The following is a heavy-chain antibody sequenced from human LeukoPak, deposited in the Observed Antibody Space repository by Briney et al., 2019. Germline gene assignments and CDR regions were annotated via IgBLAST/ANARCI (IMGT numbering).Heavy chain of an antibody. Sequence: GGSLRLSCAASGFTVSSNYMSWVRQAPGKGLEWVSVIYSGGSTYYADSVKRRFTISRYNSKNTLYLQMNSLRAEDTAVYYCARLEYYVWGSYRSLGAFDIWGQGTMVTVSS. J-gene: IGHJ3*02. CDR1: GFTVSSNY. CDR2: IYSGGST. D-gene: IGHD3-16*02. V-gene: IGHV3-66*04. CDR3: ARLEYYVWGSYRSLGAFDI.